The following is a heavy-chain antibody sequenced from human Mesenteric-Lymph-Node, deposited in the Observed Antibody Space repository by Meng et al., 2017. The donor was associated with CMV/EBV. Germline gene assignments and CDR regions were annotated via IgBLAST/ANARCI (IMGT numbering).Heavy chain of an antibody. CDR3: ARWRQDQSEFDY. J-gene: IGHJ4*02. V-gene: IGHV4-34*12. CDR1: GESFSGYY. D-gene: IGHD2-2*01. Sequence: SQTLSLTCAVYGESFSGYYWSWIRQPPGKGLEWIGEIIQSGGSNYNPSLKSRVTISSDTSNNQFQFSLKVSSVTAADTAVYYCARWRQDQSEFDYWGQGTLVTVSS. CDR2: IIQSGGS.